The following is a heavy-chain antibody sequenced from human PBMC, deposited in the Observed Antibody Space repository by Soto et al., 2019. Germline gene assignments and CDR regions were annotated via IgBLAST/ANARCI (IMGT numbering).Heavy chain of an antibody. V-gene: IGHV3-48*01. Sequence: PGGSLRLSCAACGFTFSTYSMGGVRQPPGKGLEWVSHISSSSSTIYYADSVKGRFTISRDNAKNSLYLQMDSLRVEDTAVYYCARDRNGDYVGYFDLWGRGTLVTVSS. J-gene: IGHJ2*01. CDR1: GFTFSTYS. CDR3: ARDRNGDYVGYFDL. D-gene: IGHD4-17*01. CDR2: ISSSSSTI.